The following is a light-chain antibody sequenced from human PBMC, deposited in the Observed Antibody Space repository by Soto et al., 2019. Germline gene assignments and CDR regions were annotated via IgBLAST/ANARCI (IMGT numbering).Light chain of an antibody. CDR2: SNH. CDR3: ATWDDSLNGAV. V-gene: IGLV1-44*01. Sequence: QSVLTQPPSASGPPGQGVTISCSGSSSNIASNTVNWYQQLAGTAPKLLIYSNHQRPSGVPDRFSGSKSGTSASLAISGLQSEDEYDYYCATWDDSLNGAVFGGGTKLTVL. J-gene: IGLJ2*01. CDR1: SSNIASNT.